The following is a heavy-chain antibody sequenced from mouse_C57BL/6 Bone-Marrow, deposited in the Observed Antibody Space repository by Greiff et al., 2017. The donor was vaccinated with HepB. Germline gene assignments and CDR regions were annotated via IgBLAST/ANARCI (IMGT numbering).Heavy chain of an antibody. J-gene: IGHJ2*01. Sequence: EVQLLESGPGLVKPSQSLSLTCSVTGYSNTSGYYWNWIRQFPGNKLEWMGYISYDGSNNYNPSLKNRISITRDTSKNQFFLKLNSVTTEDTATYYCARRGNYLYYFDYWGQGTTLTVSS. CDR1: GYSNTSGYY. CDR3: ARRGNYLYYFDY. D-gene: IGHD2-1*01. V-gene: IGHV3-6*01. CDR2: ISYDGSN.